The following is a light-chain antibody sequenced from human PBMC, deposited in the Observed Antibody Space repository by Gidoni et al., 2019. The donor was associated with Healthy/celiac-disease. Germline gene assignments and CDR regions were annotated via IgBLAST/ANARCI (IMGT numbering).Light chain of an antibody. J-gene: IGKJ2*01. CDR2: AAS. V-gene: IGKV1-39*01. CDR1: QSISSY. Sequence: DIQITHSPSSLSASVGDRVTITCRASQSISSYLNWYQQKPGKAPKLLIYAASSLQSGVPSRFSGSGSGTDFTLTISSLQPEDFATYYCQQSYSTLPYTFGQGTKLEIK. CDR3: QQSYSTLPYT.